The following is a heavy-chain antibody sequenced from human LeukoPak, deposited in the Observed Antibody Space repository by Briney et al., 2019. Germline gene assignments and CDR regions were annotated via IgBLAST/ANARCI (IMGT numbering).Heavy chain of an antibody. Sequence: PEGSLRLSCAASGFTFSSYGMHWVRQAPGKGLEWVAVISYDGSNKYYADSVKGRFTISRDNSKNTLHLQMNSLRAEDTAVYYCARATAAYQYYFDYWGQGTLVTVSS. D-gene: IGHD2-21*01. CDR2: ISYDGSNK. CDR1: GFTFSSYG. CDR3: ARATAAYQYYFDY. J-gene: IGHJ4*02. V-gene: IGHV3-30*03.